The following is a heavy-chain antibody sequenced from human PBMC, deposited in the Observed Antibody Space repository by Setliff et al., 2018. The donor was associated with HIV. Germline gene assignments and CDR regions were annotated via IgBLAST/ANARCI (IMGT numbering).Heavy chain of an antibody. D-gene: IGHD6-13*01. V-gene: IGHV4-4*09. J-gene: IGHJ4*02. CDR3: ATRPADSKWYGVFDY. CDR1: GGSISSHY. CDR2: IYTSGIT. Sequence: PSETLSLTCTVSGGSISSHYWSWIRQSPGKGLEWIGYIYTSGITNYNPSLKSRVTISVDTSKNQFSLKLNSVTAAGTAVYYCATRPADSKWYGVFDYWGQGTLVTVSS.